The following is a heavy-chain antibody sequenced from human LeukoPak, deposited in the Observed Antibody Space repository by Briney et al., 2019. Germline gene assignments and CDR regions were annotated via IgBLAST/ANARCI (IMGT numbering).Heavy chain of an antibody. CDR2: IYYSGST. J-gene: IGHJ5*02. CDR3: ARAAFCSGDCYPRWFDP. D-gene: IGHD2-21*02. CDR1: GGSISGYY. Sequence: SETLSLTCTVSGGSISGYYWSWIRQPPGKGLEWIGYIYYSGSTNYNPSLQSRVTISLDTSKNQFSLKLTSVTAADTAVYYCARAAFCSGDCYPRWFDPWGQGTLVTVSS. V-gene: IGHV4-59*01.